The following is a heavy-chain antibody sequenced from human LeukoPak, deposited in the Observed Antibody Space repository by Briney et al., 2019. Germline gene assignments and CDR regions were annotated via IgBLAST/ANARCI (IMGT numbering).Heavy chain of an antibody. CDR1: GYTFTGYY. V-gene: IGHV1-2*02. CDR3: ARVHSGYDFFDY. D-gene: IGHD5-12*01. CDR2: INPNSGGT. J-gene: IGHJ4*02. Sequence: GASVKVSCKASGYTFTGYYTHWVRQAPGQGLEWMGWINPNSGGTNYAQKFQGRVTMTRDTSISTAYMELSRLRSDDTAVYYCARVHSGYDFFDYWGQGTLVTVSS.